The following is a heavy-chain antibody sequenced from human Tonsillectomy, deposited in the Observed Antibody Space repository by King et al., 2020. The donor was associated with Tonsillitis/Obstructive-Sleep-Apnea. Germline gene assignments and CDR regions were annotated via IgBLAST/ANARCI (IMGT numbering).Heavy chain of an antibody. CDR1: GFTFSGYA. CDR2: IGGSGGLT. D-gene: IGHD7-27*01. J-gene: IGHJ4*02. V-gene: IGHV3-23*04. Sequence: VQLVESGGGLVQPGGSLRLSCAASGFTFSGYAMSWVRQAPGKGLEWVSAIGGSGGLTYYADSVKGRFAISRDNSHNTLYLQMSSLRAEDTAVYYCAKHRLGMTFYFVSWGQGTPVTVSS. CDR3: AKHRLGMTFYFVS.